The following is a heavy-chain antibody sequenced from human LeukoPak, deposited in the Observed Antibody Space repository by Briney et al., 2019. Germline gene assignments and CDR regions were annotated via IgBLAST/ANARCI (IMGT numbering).Heavy chain of an antibody. CDR3: GRYISSGVDY. D-gene: IGHD3-22*01. V-gene: IGHV4-59*08. J-gene: IGHJ4*02. CDR2: IYYSGST. CDR1: GGSMSCFY. Sequence: SETLSLTCSVSGGSMSCFYWGWIRQPPGKGLEWIGSIYYSGSTYYNPSLRSRVTISVDTSKNQFSLKLNSVTAADTAVYYCGRYISSGVDYWGQGTLVTVSS.